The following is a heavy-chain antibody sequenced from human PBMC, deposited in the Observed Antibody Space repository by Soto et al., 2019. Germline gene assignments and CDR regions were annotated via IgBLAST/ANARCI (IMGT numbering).Heavy chain of an antibody. V-gene: IGHV3-74*01. CDR3: ARENVISAISGSEY. D-gene: IGHD5-12*01. Sequence: WGSLRLSCAASGFTFSSYWMHWVRQAPGKGLVWVSRINSDGSSTSYADSVKGRFTISRDNAKNTLYLQMNSLRAEDTAVYYCARENVISAISGSEYWDKRSMVSVSS. CDR2: INSDGSST. J-gene: IGHJ4*02. CDR1: GFTFSSYW.